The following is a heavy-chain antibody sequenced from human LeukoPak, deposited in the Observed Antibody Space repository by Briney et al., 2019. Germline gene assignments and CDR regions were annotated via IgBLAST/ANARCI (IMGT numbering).Heavy chain of an antibody. V-gene: IGHV3-30*01. J-gene: IGHJ5*02. Sequence: GGSLRLSCAASGFTFSGSAMHWVRQAPGKGLQWVAVLTFDGSNQYYADSVKGRFTISRDNSRNTVYLQMHSLRVEDTAVYYCAKDPYRVIVATGNYLDPWGQGTLVTVSS. D-gene: IGHD3-22*01. CDR3: AKDPYRVIVATGNYLDP. CDR2: LTFDGSNQ. CDR1: GFTFSGSA.